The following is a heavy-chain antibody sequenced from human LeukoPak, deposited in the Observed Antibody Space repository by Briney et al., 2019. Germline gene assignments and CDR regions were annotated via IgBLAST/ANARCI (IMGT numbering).Heavy chain of an antibody. Sequence: PGGSLRLSCAASGFNFRTYWMHWVRQAPGKGLVWVSRISGDGSSTSYADSVKGRFTISRDNAKNTLYLQMNSLRADDTAVYYCARALDIVVVNDYWGQGTLVTVSS. J-gene: IGHJ4*02. D-gene: IGHD2-15*01. CDR2: ISGDGSST. CDR1: GFNFRTYW. CDR3: ARALDIVVVNDY. V-gene: IGHV3-74*01.